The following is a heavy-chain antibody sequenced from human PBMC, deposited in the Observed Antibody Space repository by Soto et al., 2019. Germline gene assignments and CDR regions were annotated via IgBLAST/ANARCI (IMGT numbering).Heavy chain of an antibody. D-gene: IGHD5-12*01. CDR1: GCSISSYY. Sequence: SETLSLTCTVSGCSISSYYWSWIRQPPGKGLEWIGYIYYSGSTNYNPSLKSRVTISVDTSKNQFSLKLSSVTAADTAVYYCARRRSGYDFCAFDIWGQGTMVTVSS. CDR2: IYYSGST. CDR3: ARRRSGYDFCAFDI. V-gene: IGHV4-59*08. J-gene: IGHJ3*02.